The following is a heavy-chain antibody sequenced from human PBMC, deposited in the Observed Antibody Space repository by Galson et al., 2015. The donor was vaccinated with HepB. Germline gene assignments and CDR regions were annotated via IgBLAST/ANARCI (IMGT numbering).Heavy chain of an antibody. CDR3: AKEFSESYGYYYFDY. D-gene: IGHD3-16*01. CDR2: ISGGGDST. Sequence: SLRLSCAASGFTFRNYAMSWVRQTPGKGLEWVSAISGGGDSTYYADSVKGRFTISRDNSKNTLYLQMRSLRAEDTAVYYCAKEFSESYGYYYFDYWGQGTLVTVSS. CDR1: GFTFRNYA. J-gene: IGHJ4*02. V-gene: IGHV3-23*01.